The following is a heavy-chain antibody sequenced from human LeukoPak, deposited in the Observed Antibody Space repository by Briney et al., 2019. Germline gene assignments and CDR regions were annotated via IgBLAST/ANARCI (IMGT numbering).Heavy chain of an antibody. CDR2: IKQDGSEK. Sequence: GGSLRLSCAASGFTFSSYWMSWVRQAPGKGLEWVANIKQDGSEKYYVDSVKGRFTISRDNAKNSLYLQMNSLRAEDTAVYYCARAESSGLWFEELPIDYWGQGTLVTVSS. J-gene: IGHJ4*02. V-gene: IGHV3-7*03. CDR1: GFTFSSYW. CDR3: ARAESSGLWFEELPIDY. D-gene: IGHD3-10*01.